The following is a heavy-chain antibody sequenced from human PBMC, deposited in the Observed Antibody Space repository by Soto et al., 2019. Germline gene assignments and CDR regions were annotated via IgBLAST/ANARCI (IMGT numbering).Heavy chain of an antibody. V-gene: IGHV1-69*08. CDR2: IIPILGIA. CDR3: ARDLERHDYGDPSRSY. Sequence: QVQLVQSGAEVKKPGSSVKVSCKASGGTFSSYTISWVRQAPGQGLEWMGRIIPILGIANYAQKFQGRVTITADKSTSTAYMELSSLRSEDTAVYYCARDLERHDYGDPSRSYWGQGTLVTVSS. D-gene: IGHD4-17*01. J-gene: IGHJ4*02. CDR1: GGTFSSYT.